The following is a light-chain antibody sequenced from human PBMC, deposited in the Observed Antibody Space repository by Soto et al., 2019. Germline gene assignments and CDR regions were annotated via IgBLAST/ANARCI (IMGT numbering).Light chain of an antibody. CDR1: QSVSSSY. CDR3: QQYGSSPLT. Sequence: EIVLTQSPGTLSLSPGERATLSCRASQSVSSSYLAWYQQKPGQAPGLLIYGASSRATGIPDRFSGSGSGTAVTLTISRLEPEDFAVSYCQQYGSSPLTFGPGTKVDIK. V-gene: IGKV3-20*01. CDR2: GAS. J-gene: IGKJ3*01.